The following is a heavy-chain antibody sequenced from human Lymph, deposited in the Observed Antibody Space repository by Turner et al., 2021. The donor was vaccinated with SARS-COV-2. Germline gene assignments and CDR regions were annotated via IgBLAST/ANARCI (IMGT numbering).Heavy chain of an antibody. Sequence: QVQLVQSGAEVKKPGASVKVSCKVSGYTLTELSMHWVRQAPGKGLEWMGGFDHEDGEIVYAQKCKGRVTMNEDTSTDTAYMELSSLGSEDTDVYYCATVLCTGSSCYYYGMDVWGQGTTVTVSS. CDR2: FDHEDGEI. D-gene: IGHD2-15*01. J-gene: IGHJ6*02. CDR1: GYTLTELS. CDR3: ATVLCTGSSCYYYGMDV. V-gene: IGHV1-24*01.